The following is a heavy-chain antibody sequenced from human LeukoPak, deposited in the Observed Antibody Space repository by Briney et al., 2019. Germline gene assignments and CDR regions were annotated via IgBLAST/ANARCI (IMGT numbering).Heavy chain of an antibody. D-gene: IGHD3-22*01. CDR3: ARASTYYYDSSGYYFFDY. CDR2: IYYSGST. CDR1: GGSISSYY. J-gene: IGHJ4*02. Sequence: PSETLSLTCTVSGGSISSYYWSWIRQPPGKGLEWIGYIYYSGSTNYNPSLKGRVTISVDTFKNQFSLKLSSVTAADTAVYYCARASTYYYDSSGYYFFDYWGQGTLVTVSS. V-gene: IGHV4-59*01.